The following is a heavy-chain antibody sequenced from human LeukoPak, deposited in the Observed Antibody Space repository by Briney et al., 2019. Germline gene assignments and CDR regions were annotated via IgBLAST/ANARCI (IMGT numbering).Heavy chain of an antibody. CDR2: ISYDGSNK. CDR3: AKHRGYSYGSLGMDV. Sequence: GGSLRRSCAASGFTFSSYGMHWVRQAPGKGLEWVAVISYDGSNKYYADSVKGRFTISRDNPKNTLYLQMNSLRAEDTAVYYCAKHRGYSYGSLGMDVWGQGTTVTVSS. CDR1: GFTFSSYG. J-gene: IGHJ6*02. D-gene: IGHD5-18*01. V-gene: IGHV3-30*18.